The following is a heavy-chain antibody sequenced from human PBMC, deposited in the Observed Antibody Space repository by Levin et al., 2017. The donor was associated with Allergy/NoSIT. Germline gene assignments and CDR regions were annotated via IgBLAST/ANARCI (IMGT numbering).Heavy chain of an antibody. CDR2: ISSSSSTI. V-gene: IGHV3-48*01. J-gene: IGHJ1*01. CDR1: GFTFSSYS. D-gene: IGHD2-15*01. Sequence: TGGSLRLSCAASGFTFSSYSMNWVRQAPGKGLEWVSYISSSSSTIYYADSVKGRFTISRDNAKNSLYLQMNSLRAEDTAVYYCASGYCSGGSCYVYFHHWGQGTLVTVSS. CDR3: ASGYCSGGSCYVYFHH.